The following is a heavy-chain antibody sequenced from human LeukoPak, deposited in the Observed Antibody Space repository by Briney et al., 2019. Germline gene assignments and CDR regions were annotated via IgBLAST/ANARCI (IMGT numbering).Heavy chain of an antibody. CDR2: INQDGSQK. V-gene: IGHV3-7*03. Sequence: QSGGSLRLSCAGSGFTFSSHWIGWVRQAPGKGLEWVAHINQDGSQKYYVDSVEGRFAISRDNSKNTLFLQMNSLRAEDTAVYYCARRGESTTYGDYRFDYWGQGTLVTVSS. D-gene: IGHD4-17*01. CDR3: ARRGESTTYGDYRFDY. J-gene: IGHJ4*02. CDR1: GFTFSSHW.